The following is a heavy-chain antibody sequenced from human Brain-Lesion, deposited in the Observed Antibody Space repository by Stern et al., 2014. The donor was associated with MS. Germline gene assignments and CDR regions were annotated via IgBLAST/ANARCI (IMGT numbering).Heavy chain of an antibody. Sequence: QVQLQESGPGLVKPSQTLSLSCTVSGGSTSSGGYYWSWIRQPAGKGLEWIGRIFNSGSPSYHPPLKSRVTISIDTSKNQFSLRLNSMTAADTAVYYCARGRVVPGFQYYATDVWGQGTTVIVSS. V-gene: IGHV4-61*02. J-gene: IGHJ6*02. CDR3: ARGRVVPGFQYYATDV. CDR1: GGSTSSGGYY. CDR2: IFNSGSP. D-gene: IGHD2-2*01.